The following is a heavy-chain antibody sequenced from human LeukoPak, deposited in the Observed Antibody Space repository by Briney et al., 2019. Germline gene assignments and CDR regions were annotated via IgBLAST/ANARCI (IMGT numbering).Heavy chain of an antibody. CDR1: GFTFSSYG. CDR2: ISYDGSNK. D-gene: IGHD6-13*01. Sequence: PGGSLRLSCAASGFTFSSYGMHWVRQAPGKGLEWVAVISYDGSNKYYADSVKGRFTISRDNSKNTLYLQMNSLRAEDTAVYYCASSLPRYSSSWYPFNYWGQGTLVTVSS. CDR3: ASSLPRYSSSWYPFNY. V-gene: IGHV3-30*03. J-gene: IGHJ4*02.